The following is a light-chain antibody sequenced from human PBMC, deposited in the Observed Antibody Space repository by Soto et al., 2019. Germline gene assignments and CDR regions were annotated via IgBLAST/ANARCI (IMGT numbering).Light chain of an antibody. CDR3: QQDGSSPT. CDR1: QSVSNNF. J-gene: IGKJ5*01. CDR2: GAS. V-gene: IGKV3-20*01. Sequence: EIVLTQSPGTLSLSPGERATLSCRAGQSVSNNFLAWYQQKPGQAPSLLMYGASTRATGIPGRFSGSGSGTDFTLTISRLEDEDVAVYYCQQDGSSPTFGQGTRLEIK.